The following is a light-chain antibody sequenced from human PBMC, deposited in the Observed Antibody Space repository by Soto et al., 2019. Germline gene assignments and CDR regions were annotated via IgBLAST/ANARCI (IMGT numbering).Light chain of an antibody. J-gene: IGLJ1*01. CDR3: AAWDDSLNGYV. CDR1: SSNIGSET. Sequence: QSVLTQPPSASGTPGQRGTISCSGSSSNIGSETVNWYQQVPGTAPKLLIYGNNQRPSGVPDRFSGTKSGTSASLAISGLQSEDEADYYCAAWDDSLNGYVFATGTKLTVL. CDR2: GNN. V-gene: IGLV1-44*01.